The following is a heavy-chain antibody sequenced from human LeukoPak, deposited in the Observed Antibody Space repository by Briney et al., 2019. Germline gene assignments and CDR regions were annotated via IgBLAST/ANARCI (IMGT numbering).Heavy chain of an antibody. D-gene: IGHD4-17*01. J-gene: IGHJ3*02. CDR3: ARPTVTIGVAGAFDI. V-gene: IGHV3-33*01. Sequence: GRSLRLSCAASGFTFSSYGMHWVRQAPGKGLEWVAVIWYDGSNKYYADSVKGRFTISRDNSKNTLYLQMNSLRAEDTAVYYCARPTVTIGVAGAFDIWGQGTMVTVSS. CDR2: IWYDGSNK. CDR1: GFTFSSYG.